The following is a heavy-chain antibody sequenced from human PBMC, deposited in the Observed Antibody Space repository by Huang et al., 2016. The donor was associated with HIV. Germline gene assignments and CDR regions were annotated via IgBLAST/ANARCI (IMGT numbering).Heavy chain of an antibody. J-gene: IGHJ4*02. Sequence: QVQLVQSGAEVKKPGASVKVSCKPSGYAFADYFIHWVRQAPGQGLEWSAWGNPNNGATNYDQKFLGRLTVTGDTSMRTAYMELSGLTSDDTAKYYCTRDGVAPDEEFDYWGQGTVISVSS. CDR3: TRDGVAPDEEFDY. V-gene: IGHV1-2*02. D-gene: IGHD5-12*01. CDR1: GYAFADYF. CDR2: GNPNNGAT.